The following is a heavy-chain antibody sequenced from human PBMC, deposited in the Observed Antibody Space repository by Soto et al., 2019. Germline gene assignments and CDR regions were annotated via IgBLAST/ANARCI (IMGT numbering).Heavy chain of an antibody. D-gene: IGHD4-17*01. Sequence: QITLKESGPPLVEPTQTLTLTCTFSGFSLITTGSGVAWIRQPPGKALEWLALIYWDDDKRYSPSLKSRLTLTKIMHXNQVVLTMTKMDPVDTGTYFCVPLMTAVTTFGMDVWGQGTAVTVSS. J-gene: IGHJ6*02. CDR1: GFSLITTGSG. CDR2: IYWDDDK. CDR3: VPLMTAVTTFGMDV. V-gene: IGHV2-5*04.